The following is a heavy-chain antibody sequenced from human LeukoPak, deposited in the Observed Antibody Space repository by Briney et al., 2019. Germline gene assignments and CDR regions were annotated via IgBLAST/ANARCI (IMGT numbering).Heavy chain of an antibody. J-gene: IGHJ3*01. CDR2: IIPIFGTA. V-gene: IGHV1-69*05. CDR1: GGTFRSYA. Sequence: VASVKVSXKASGGTFRSYAISWVRQAPGQGLEWIGRIIPIFGTANYAQKFQGRVTITTDESTSTAYMELSSLRSEDTAVYYCARDQDLWGQGTMVTVSS. CDR3: ARDQDL.